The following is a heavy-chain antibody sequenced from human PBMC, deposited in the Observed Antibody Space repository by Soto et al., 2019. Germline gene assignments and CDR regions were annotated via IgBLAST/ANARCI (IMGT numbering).Heavy chain of an antibody. Sequence: SLRLSCAASGFTFSSYAMSWVRQAPGKGLKWVSAISGSGVSTYYADSVKGRFTISRDNSKNTLYLQMNSLRAEDTAVYYCAKSSGMYYYDSSGYYHYDYWGQETLVTVSS. D-gene: IGHD3-22*01. CDR1: GFTFSSYA. CDR2: ISGSGVST. CDR3: AKSSGMYYYDSSGYYHYDY. V-gene: IGHV3-23*01. J-gene: IGHJ4*01.